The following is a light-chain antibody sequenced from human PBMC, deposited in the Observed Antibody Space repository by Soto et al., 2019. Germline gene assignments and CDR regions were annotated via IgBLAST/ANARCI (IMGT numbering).Light chain of an antibody. CDR2: KAS. V-gene: IGKV1-5*03. CDR3: QQYNSYSYT. Sequence: DIQMTQSPSTLSASVGERVTITCRASQSISSWLAWYQQKPGKAPKVLIYKASTLESGVPLRFSGSGSGTEFTLTISSLQPDDFATYYCQQYNSYSYTFGHGTKLEIK. CDR1: QSISSW. J-gene: IGKJ2*01.